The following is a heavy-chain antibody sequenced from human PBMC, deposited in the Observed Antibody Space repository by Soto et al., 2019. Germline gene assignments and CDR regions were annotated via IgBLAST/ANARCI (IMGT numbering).Heavy chain of an antibody. CDR2: IYYSGST. J-gene: IGHJ3*02. D-gene: IGHD3-16*01. CDR1: GCSMRSGGYY. CDR3: ARGLGGAFDI. V-gene: IGHV4-31*03. Sequence: SETLALAGPVSGCSMRSGGYYWSWIRQHPGKGLEWIGYIYYSGSTYYNPSLKSRVTISVDTSKSQFSLKLSSVTAADTAVYYCARGLGGAFDIWGQGTMVTVSS.